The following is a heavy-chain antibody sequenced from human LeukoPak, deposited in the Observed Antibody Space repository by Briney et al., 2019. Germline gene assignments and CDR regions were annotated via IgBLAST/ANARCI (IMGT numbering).Heavy chain of an antibody. CDR2: IYYSGST. D-gene: IGHD3-16*02. V-gene: IGHV4-39*01. CDR1: GGSISSSSYY. Sequence: PSETLSLTCTVSGGSISSSSYYWGWIRQPPGKGLEWIGSIYYSGSTYYNPSLKSRVTISVDTSKNQFSLKLSSVTAADTAVYYCARTGGRSSYPGQIDYWGQGTLVTVSS. CDR3: ARTGGRSSYPGQIDY. J-gene: IGHJ4*02.